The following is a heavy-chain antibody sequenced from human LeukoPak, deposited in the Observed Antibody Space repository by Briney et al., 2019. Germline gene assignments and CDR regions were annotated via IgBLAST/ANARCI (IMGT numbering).Heavy chain of an antibody. J-gene: IGHJ4*02. CDR3: ARDGDAPDY. Sequence: PGGSLRLSCAASGFTFDDYAMHWVRQAPGKGLEWVSSISSSSSYIYYADSVKGRFTISRDNAKNSLYLQMNSLRAEDTAVYYCARDGDAPDYWGQGTLVTVSS. V-gene: IGHV3-21*01. CDR2: ISSSSSYI. CDR1: GFTFDDYA. D-gene: IGHD4-17*01.